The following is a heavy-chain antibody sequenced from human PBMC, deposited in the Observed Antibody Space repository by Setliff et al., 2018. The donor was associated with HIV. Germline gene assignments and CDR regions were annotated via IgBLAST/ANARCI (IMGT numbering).Heavy chain of an antibody. J-gene: IGHJ5*02. D-gene: IGHD2-2*03. Sequence: GESLKISCKGSGYSFTSYWISWVRQMPGKGLEWMGRIDPSDSYTNYRPSFQGHVTISADKSTSTAYLQWSSLKASDTAMYYCARHVRPGYCSSTSCPTHNWFDPWGQGTLVTVSS. CDR3: ARHVRPGYCSSTSCPTHNWFDP. CDR1: GYSFTSYW. V-gene: IGHV5-10-1*01. CDR2: IDPSDSYT.